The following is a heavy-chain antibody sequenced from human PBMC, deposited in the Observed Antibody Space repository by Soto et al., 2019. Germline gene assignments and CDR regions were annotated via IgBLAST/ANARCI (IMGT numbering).Heavy chain of an antibody. J-gene: IGHJ5*02. CDR1: GFTFSSYA. CDR3: AKEGLSGSYSVNWFDP. CDR2: ISGSGGST. Sequence: GGSLRLSCAASGFTFSSYAMSWVRQAPGKGLEWVSAISGSGGSTYYADSVKGRFTISRDNSKNTLYLQMNSLRAEDTAVYYCAKEGLSGSYSVNWFDPWGQGTLVTVSS. V-gene: IGHV3-23*01. D-gene: IGHD1-26*01.